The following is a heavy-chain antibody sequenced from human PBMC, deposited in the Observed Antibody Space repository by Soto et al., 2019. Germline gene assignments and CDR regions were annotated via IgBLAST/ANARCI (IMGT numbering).Heavy chain of an antibody. CDR1: VFIFTTVA. V-gene: IGHV3-23*04. Sequence: EVQLGDCGGGVVYRGGSVRLSCSASVFIFTTVAMYCLRRARGEGLVGVSNSGYSGAHIYYADSVKRRFTISRDNYKNTVSLEVSSLRDEDTAVYYCAKELRGAVGAFDIWGQGTKVIVSS. CDR2: SGYSGAHI. D-gene: IGHD1-26*01. J-gene: IGHJ3*02. CDR3: AKELRGAVGAFDI.